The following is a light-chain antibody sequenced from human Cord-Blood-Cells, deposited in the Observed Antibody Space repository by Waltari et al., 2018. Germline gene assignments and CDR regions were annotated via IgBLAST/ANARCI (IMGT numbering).Light chain of an antibody. CDR1: QSVSSSY. V-gene: IGKV3-20*01. CDR3: QQYGSSPQP. Sequence: EIVLTQSPGTLSLSPGERATLSCRASQSVSSSYLAWYQQKPGQAPRLLIYGASSRATGIPDRFSGSGSGTDFTLTISRLEPEDFAVYYCQQYGSSPQPFGQGTKLEIE. CDR2: GAS. J-gene: IGKJ2*01.